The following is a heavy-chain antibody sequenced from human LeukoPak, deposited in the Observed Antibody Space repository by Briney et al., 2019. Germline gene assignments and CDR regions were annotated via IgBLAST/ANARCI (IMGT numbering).Heavy chain of an antibody. CDR2: IYYTGTT. CDR3: ARRGHFDTSGYFVADY. D-gene: IGHD3-22*01. V-gene: IGHV4-59*01. Sequence: SETLSLTCTVSDGSISSYYWNWFRQPPGKGLEWIGHIYYTGTTHYNPSLQSRVSISIDTSKNQFSLKLRSVTAVDTAVYYCARRGHFDTSGYFVADYWGQGTLITVSS. CDR1: DGSISSYY. J-gene: IGHJ4*02.